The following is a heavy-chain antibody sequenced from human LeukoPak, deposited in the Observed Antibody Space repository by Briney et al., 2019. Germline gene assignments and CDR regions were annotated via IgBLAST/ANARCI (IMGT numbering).Heavy chain of an antibody. J-gene: IGHJ6*02. CDR1: GGTFSSYA. V-gene: IGHV1-69*13. Sequence: SVKVSCTASGGTFSSYAISWVRQAPGQGLEWMGGIIPIFGTANYAQKFQGRVTITADESTSTAYMELGSLRSEDTAVYYCARKYSSSWPTYYYYGMDVWGQGTTVTVSS. CDR3: ARKYSSSWPTYYYYGMDV. D-gene: IGHD6-13*01. CDR2: IIPIFGTA.